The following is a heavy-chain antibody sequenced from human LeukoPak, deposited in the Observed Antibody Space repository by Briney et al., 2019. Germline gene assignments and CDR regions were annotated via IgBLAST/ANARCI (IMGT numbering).Heavy chain of an antibody. V-gene: IGHV3-23*01. D-gene: IGHD6-13*01. J-gene: IGHJ4*02. CDR1: GFTFSSYA. CDR3: ARASILDSSSWYGTLDY. Sequence: GGSLRLSCAASGFTFSSYAMSWVRQAPGKGLEWVSAISGSGGSTYYADSVKGRFTISRDNSKNTLYLQMNSLRAEDTAVYYCARASILDSSSWYGTLDYWGQGTLVTVSS. CDR2: ISGSGGST.